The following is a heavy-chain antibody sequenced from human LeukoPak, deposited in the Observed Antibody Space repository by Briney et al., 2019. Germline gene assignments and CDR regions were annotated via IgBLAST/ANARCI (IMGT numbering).Heavy chain of an antibody. V-gene: IGHV3-23*01. Sequence: PGGSLRLSCAASGFTFSNYAMSWARQAPGKGLEWVSAISASGSNTYYADSVKGRFTISRDNSKNTLYLQMNSLRAEGTAVYYCAKGQSGWSRGDFDFWGQGALVTVSS. CDR2: ISASGSNT. CDR1: GFTFSNYA. D-gene: IGHD6-19*01. CDR3: AKGQSGWSRGDFDF. J-gene: IGHJ4*02.